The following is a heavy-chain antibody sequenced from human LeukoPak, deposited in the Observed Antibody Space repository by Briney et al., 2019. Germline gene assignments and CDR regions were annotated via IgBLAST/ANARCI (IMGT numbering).Heavy chain of an antibody. CDR2: IYYSGST. CDR3: ARPYSSGWRGAFDI. Sequence: SETLSLTCTVSGGSISSYYWSWIRQPPGKGLEWIGNIYYSGSTNYNPSLKSRVTISVDTSKNQFSLRLSSVTAADTAVYYCARPYSSGWRGAFDICGQGTMVTL. V-gene: IGHV4-59*01. J-gene: IGHJ3*02. CDR1: GGSISSYY. D-gene: IGHD6-25*01.